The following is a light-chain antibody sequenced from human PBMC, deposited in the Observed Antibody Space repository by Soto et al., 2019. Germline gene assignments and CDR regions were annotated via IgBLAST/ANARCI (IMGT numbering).Light chain of an antibody. J-gene: IGKJ4*01. CDR3: QQYYNWPLT. V-gene: IGKV3-15*01. Sequence: DIVMTQSPATLSVSPGERATLSCRASHGIGSNLAWYQHKPGQAPRLLIIGASTRASNFPARFSGSGSGTDFPLTITSLQSEDFAVYFCQQYYNWPLTFGGGTKLEIK. CDR2: GAS. CDR1: HGIGSN.